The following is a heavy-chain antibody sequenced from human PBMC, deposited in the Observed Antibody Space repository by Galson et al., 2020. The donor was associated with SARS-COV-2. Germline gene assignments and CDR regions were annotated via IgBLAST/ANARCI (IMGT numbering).Heavy chain of an antibody. V-gene: IGHV1-24*01. CDR3: TTVQYCGGDCYSLPFDP. Sequence: ASVKVSCKVSGRSLSDLSIYWVRQAPGKGLEWMSGFDPDDNKILYAPKFQGRLTLTEDSSTGTAYMELSSLTSEDTAIYYCTTVQYCGGDCYSLPFDPWGQGTLVTVSS. CDR2: FDPDDNKI. J-gene: IGHJ5*02. D-gene: IGHD2-21*02. CDR1: GRSLSDLS.